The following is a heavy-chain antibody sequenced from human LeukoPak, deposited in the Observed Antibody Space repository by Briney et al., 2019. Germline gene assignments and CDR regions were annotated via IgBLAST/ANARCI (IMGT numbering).Heavy chain of an antibody. CDR2: ISWNSGSI. J-gene: IGHJ4*02. Sequence: GRSLRLSCAASGFTFDDYAMHWVRQAPGKGLEWVSGISWNSGSIGYADSVKGRFTISRDNAKNSLYLQMNSLRAGDMALYYCAKGRGITIFGVVIHWGQGTLVTVSS. V-gene: IGHV3-9*03. D-gene: IGHD3-3*01. CDR1: GFTFDDYA. CDR3: AKGRGITIFGVVIH.